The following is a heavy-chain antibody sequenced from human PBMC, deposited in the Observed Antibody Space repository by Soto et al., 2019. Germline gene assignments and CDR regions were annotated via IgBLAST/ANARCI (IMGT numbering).Heavy chain of an antibody. J-gene: IGHJ6*02. CDR2: ISAYDGNT. V-gene: IGHV1-18*01. CDR1: GYTFTSYG. D-gene: IGHD3-22*01. CDR3: ARGGYYDSSGSRNYYYYGTNV. Sequence: QVQLVQSGAEVKKPGASVKVSCKASGYTFTSYGISWVRQAPGQGLEWLGWISAYDGNTNYAQILQGRVSMTTDTSTSTAYMELRSLRSDDTAVYYCARGGYYDSSGSRNYYYYGTNVWGQGTTVTVSS.